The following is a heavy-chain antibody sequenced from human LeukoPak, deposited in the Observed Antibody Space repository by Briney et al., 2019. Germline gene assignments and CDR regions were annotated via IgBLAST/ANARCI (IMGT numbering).Heavy chain of an antibody. CDR1: GGSISSSSYY. CDR2: MDYSGST. CDR3: APLYLTVTTGTGFDAFDI. V-gene: IGHV4-39*01. D-gene: IGHD4-17*01. J-gene: IGHJ3*02. Sequence: PSETLSLTCTVSGGSISSSSYYWGWIRQPPGKGLEWIGSMDYSGSTYYNPSLKSGVTISVGTSQHQFSLKLSSVTAADTAVYYCAPLYLTVTTGTGFDAFDIWGQGTIVTASS.